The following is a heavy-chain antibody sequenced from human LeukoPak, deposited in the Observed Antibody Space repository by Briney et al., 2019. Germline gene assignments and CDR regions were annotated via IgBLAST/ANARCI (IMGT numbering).Heavy chain of an antibody. CDR1: GGSISSGGYY. V-gene: IGHV4-31*03. Sequence: PSETLSLTCTVSGGSISSGGYYWSWIRQHPGKGLEWIGYIYYSGSTYYNPSLKSRVTISVDTSKNQFPLKLSSVTAADTAVYYCARGVGYCSSTSCSFDYWGQGTLVTVSS. CDR3: ARGVGYCSSTSCSFDY. D-gene: IGHD2-2*01. J-gene: IGHJ4*02. CDR2: IYYSGST.